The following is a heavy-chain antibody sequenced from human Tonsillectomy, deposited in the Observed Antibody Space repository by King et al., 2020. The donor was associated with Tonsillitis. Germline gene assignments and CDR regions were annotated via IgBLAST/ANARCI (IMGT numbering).Heavy chain of an antibody. Sequence: VQLQESGPGLVKPSQTLSLTCTVSGGSISSGSYYWSWIRQPAGKGLEWIGRIYTSGSTNYNPSLKSRVTISVDTSKNQFSLKLSSVTAADTAVYYCARSTYSSGWPLDYWGQGTLVTVSS. V-gene: IGHV4-61*02. CDR2: IYTSGST. D-gene: IGHD6-19*01. CDR1: GGSISSGSYY. J-gene: IGHJ4*02. CDR3: ARSTYSSGWPLDY.